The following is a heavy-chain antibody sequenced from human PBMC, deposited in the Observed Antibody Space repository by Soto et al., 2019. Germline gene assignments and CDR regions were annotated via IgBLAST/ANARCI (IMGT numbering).Heavy chain of an antibody. V-gene: IGHV3-33*01. CDR3: ARMGSNGGYDPFDY. Sequence: QVQLVESGGGVVQPGRSLRLSCAASGFTFSSYGMHWVRQAPGKGLKWVAVIWYDGSNKYYADSVKGRFTISRDNSKNTLYLQMNSLRAEDTAVYYCARMGSNGGYDPFDYWGQGTLVTVYS. D-gene: IGHD5-12*01. CDR2: IWYDGSNK. J-gene: IGHJ4*02. CDR1: GFTFSSYG.